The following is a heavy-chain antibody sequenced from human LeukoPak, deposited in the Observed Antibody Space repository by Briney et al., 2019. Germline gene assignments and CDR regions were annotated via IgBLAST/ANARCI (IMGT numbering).Heavy chain of an antibody. CDR1: GYTFTGYY. V-gene: IGHV1-2*06. Sequence: EASVKVSCKASGYTFTGYYMHWVRQAPGQGLKWMGRINPNSGGTNYAQKFQGRVAMTRDTSISTAYMELSRLRSDDTAVYYCARDPNSSSNPDYWGQGTLVTVSS. CDR3: ARDPNSSSNPDY. J-gene: IGHJ4*02. D-gene: IGHD6-6*01. CDR2: INPNSGGT.